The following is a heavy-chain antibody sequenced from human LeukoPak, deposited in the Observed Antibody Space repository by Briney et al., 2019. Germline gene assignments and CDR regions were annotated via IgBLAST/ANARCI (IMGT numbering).Heavy chain of an antibody. Sequence: ASVKVSCKASGYTFTGYYMHWVRQAPGQGLEWMGRINPNSGGTNYAQKFQGRVTMTRDTSISTAYMELSRLRSDDMAVYYCATLSSYYYDSSGYYNIINYSDYWGQGTLVTVSS. J-gene: IGHJ4*02. CDR2: INPNSGGT. CDR1: GYTFTGYY. V-gene: IGHV1-2*06. CDR3: ATLSSYYYDSSGYYNIINYSDY. D-gene: IGHD3-22*01.